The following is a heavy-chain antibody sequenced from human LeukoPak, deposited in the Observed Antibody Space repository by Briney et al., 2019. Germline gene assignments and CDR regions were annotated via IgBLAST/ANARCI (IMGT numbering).Heavy chain of an antibody. CDR1: GGSISSYY. J-gene: IGHJ2*01. D-gene: IGHD6-13*01. CDR3: AGLLADGTDYWYFDL. CDR2: FYYSGST. Sequence: ASETLSLTCTVSGGSISSYYWSWIRQPPGKGLEWIGYFYYSGSTNYNPSLKSRVTILVDTSKNQFSLKLTSVTAADTAVYYCAGLLADGTDYWYFDLWGRGTLVTVSS. V-gene: IGHV4-59*08.